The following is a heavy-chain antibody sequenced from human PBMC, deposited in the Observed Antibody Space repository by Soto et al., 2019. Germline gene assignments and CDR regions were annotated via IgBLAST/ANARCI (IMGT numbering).Heavy chain of an antibody. Sequence: PSETLSLTCTVSGGSISNYYWGWIRQPPGKGLEWIGYVYRSGSTNYNPSLKSRLTISVDTSKNQFSLRLSSVTAADTAVYYCERGYYDSSLYYPQFEYWGQGALVTVSS. V-gene: IGHV4-59*01. D-gene: IGHD3-22*01. J-gene: IGHJ4*02. CDR3: ERGYYDSSLYYPQFEY. CDR2: VYRSGST. CDR1: GGSISNYY.